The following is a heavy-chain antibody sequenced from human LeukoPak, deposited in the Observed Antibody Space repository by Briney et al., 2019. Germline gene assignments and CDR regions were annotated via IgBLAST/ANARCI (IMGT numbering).Heavy chain of an antibody. CDR3: ARDRYYYDSSGYQPFDY. D-gene: IGHD3-22*01. CDR1: GYTFTGYY. V-gene: IGHV1-46*01. CDR2: INPSGGST. J-gene: IGHJ4*02. Sequence: ASVKVSCKASGYTFTGYYMHWVRQAPGQGLEWMGIINPSGGSTSYAQKFQGRVTMTRDTSTSTVYMELSSLRSEDMAVYYCARDRYYYDSSGYQPFDYWGQGTLVTVSS.